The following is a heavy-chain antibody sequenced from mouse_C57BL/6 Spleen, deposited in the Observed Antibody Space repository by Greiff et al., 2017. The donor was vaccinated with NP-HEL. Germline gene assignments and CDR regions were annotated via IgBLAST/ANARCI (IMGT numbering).Heavy chain of an antibody. CDR3: TTAYYAMDY. Sequence: LVESGAELVRPGASVKLSCTASGFNIKDDYMHWVKQRPEQGLEWIGWIDPENGDTEYASKFQGKATITADTSSNTAYLQLSSLTSEDTAVYYCTTAYYAMDYWGQGTSVTVSS. CDR1: GFNIKDDY. CDR2: IDPENGDT. V-gene: IGHV14-4*01. J-gene: IGHJ4*01.